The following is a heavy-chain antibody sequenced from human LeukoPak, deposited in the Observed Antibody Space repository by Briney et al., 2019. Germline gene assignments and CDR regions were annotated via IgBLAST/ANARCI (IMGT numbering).Heavy chain of an antibody. V-gene: IGHV5-51*01. J-gene: IGHJ4*02. CDR3: ARGRGRYFDWLLYGFDS. D-gene: IGHD3-9*01. CDR2: IYAGDSDT. Sequence: GESLKISCKGSGYSFTTYWIGWVRQMPGKGLEWMGIIYAGDSDTRYSPSFQGQVTISADKSISTAYLQRSSLKASDTAMYYCARGRGRYFDWLLYGFDSWGQGTLVTVSS. CDR1: GYSFTTYW.